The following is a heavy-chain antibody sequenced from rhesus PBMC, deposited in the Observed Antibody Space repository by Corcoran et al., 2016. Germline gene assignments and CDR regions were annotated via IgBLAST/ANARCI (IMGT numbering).Heavy chain of an antibody. CDR3: ARHVGIQWVQFHFDY. V-gene: IGHV4-76*01. J-gene: IGHJ4*01. CDR1: GASLSGGYD. CDR2: MYGNTGST. Sequence: QVQLQESGPGLVKPSETLSLTCAVSGASLSGGYDWTWLRQPPGRGPEWIGYMYGNTGSTNYNPSLKNRVTFSKDTSKNQFSLKLSSVTAADTAVYYCARHVGIQWVQFHFDYWGQGVLVTVSS. D-gene: IGHD5-42*01.